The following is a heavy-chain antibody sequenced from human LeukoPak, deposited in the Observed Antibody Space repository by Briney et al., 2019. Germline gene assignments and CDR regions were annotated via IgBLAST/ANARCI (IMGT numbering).Heavy chain of an antibody. Sequence: SETLSLTCAVYGGSFSGYYWSWIRQPPGKGLEWIGEINHSGSTNYNPSLKSRVTISVDTSKDQFSLKLSSVTAADTAVYYCARGFDSSGYYFDYWGQGTLVTVSS. V-gene: IGHV4-34*01. D-gene: IGHD3-22*01. CDR1: GGSFSGYY. J-gene: IGHJ4*02. CDR2: INHSGST. CDR3: ARGFDSSGYYFDY.